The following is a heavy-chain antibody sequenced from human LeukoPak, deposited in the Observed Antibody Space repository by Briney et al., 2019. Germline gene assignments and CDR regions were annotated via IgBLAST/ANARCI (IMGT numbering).Heavy chain of an antibody. V-gene: IGHV3-23*01. J-gene: IGHJ4*02. CDR2: LSGNSAVT. Sequence: PGGSLRLSCAASGFTFSSYAMSWVRQARGQGLECVSDLSGNSAVTYYADSVKGRFAISRDNSQNTVYLQMNRLRVEDTAVYYCATEGPTPYFEFWGQGILVTVSS. CDR1: GFTFSSYA. CDR3: ATEGPTPYFEF.